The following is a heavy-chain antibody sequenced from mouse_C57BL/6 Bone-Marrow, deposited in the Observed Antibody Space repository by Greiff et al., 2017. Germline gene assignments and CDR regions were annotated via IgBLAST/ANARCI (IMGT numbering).Heavy chain of an antibody. CDR3: ARGYKVGPWFAY. Sequence: QVQLQQPGAELVKPGASVKMSCKASGYTFTSYWITWVKQRPGQGLGWIGDIYPGSGSTNYNEKFKSKATLTVDTSSSTAYMQLSSRTSEDSAVYYGARGYKVGPWFAYWGQGTLVTVSA. CDR1: GYTFTSYW. D-gene: IGHD1-3*01. CDR2: IYPGSGST. J-gene: IGHJ3*01. V-gene: IGHV1-55*01.